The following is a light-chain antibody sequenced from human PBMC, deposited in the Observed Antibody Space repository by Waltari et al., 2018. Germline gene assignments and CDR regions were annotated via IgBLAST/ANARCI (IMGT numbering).Light chain of an antibody. CDR1: ELGDEY. J-gene: IGLJ2*01. CDR3: QAWDSSTAHVL. Sequence: SYELTQPLSVSVSPGQTASITCSGDELGDEYVCWYQRKPGQSPLLVMYQDDQRPSGLTERFSGASSGNTATLTICGTHDMDEADYYCQAWDSSTAHVLFGGGTKLTVL. CDR2: QDD. V-gene: IGLV3-1*01.